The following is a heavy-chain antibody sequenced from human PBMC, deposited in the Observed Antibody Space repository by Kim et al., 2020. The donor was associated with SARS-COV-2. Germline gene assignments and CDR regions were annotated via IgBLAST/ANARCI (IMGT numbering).Heavy chain of an antibody. D-gene: IGHD3-16*02. J-gene: IGHJ4*02. CDR3: ARGRVWGSYRYQYYFDY. Sequence: LKSRVTISVDTSKNQFSLKLSAVTAADTAVYYCARGRVWGSYRYQYYFDYWGQGTLVTVSS. V-gene: IGHV4-34*01.